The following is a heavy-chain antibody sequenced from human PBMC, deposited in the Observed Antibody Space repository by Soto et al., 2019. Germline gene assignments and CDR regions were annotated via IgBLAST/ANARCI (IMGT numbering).Heavy chain of an antibody. Sequence: GGSPRLSCAASGFTFSSYAMSWVRPAPGKGLDWVSAISGSGGSTYYADSVKGRFTISRDNSKNTLYLQMNSLRAEDTAVYYCAKAYYYDSSGYYYYYGMDVWGQGTTVTVSS. CDR1: GFTFSSYA. V-gene: IGHV3-23*01. J-gene: IGHJ6*02. CDR2: ISGSGGST. D-gene: IGHD3-22*01. CDR3: AKAYYYDSSGYYYYYGMDV.